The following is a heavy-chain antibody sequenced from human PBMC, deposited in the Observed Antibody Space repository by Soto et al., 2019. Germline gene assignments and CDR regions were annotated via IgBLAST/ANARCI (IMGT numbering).Heavy chain of an antibody. V-gene: IGHV3-21*02. Sequence: EVQLVESGGGLVKPGETLRISCAASGFTFRNYNMNWVRQAPGKGLEWVSSISSSSSSILYADSVKGRFTISRDNAQNSLYLQMDGLKAGDTAVYYCAPDGGYYDTTGYYNDFWGPGTLVTVSS. CDR2: ISSSSSSI. J-gene: IGHJ4*02. CDR1: GFTFRNYN. CDR3: APDGGYYDTTGYYNDF. D-gene: IGHD3-22*01.